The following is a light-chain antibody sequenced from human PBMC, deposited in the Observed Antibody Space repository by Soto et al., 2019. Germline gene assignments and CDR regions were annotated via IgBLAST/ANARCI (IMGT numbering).Light chain of an antibody. Sequence: DIVMTQSPLSLPVTLGQPASISCRSSQSLIHSDGDTYLNWFQQRPGQSPRRLIYKVSDRDSGVPDRVSGSGSGADFPRKISRVEAEDVGTYYCMQGPHWPWTFGQGTEVEIK. CDR2: KVS. CDR3: MQGPHWPWT. V-gene: IGKV2-30*02. CDR1: QSLIHSDGDTY. J-gene: IGKJ1*01.